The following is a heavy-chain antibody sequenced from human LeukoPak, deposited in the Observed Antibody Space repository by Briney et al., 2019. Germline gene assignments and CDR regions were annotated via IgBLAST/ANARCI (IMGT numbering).Heavy chain of an antibody. J-gene: IGHJ4*02. D-gene: IGHD2-8*02. CDR1: GLNFERNW. CDR2: INEDGTRE. Sequence: GGSLRLSCVASGLNFERNWMSWIGQAPGKGLEWVAHINEDGTRENYVDSVKGRFTISRDNAKNSLFLQMNILRAEDTALYFCAGDGWGNVLDYSGQGTLVTVSS. CDR3: AGDGWGNVLDY. V-gene: IGHV3-7*01.